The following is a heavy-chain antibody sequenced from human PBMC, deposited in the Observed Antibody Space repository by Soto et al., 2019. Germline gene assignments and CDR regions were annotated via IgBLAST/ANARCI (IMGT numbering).Heavy chain of an antibody. CDR3: GRGQDTAMARGWFDP. Sequence: QVQLQESGPGLVKPSQTLSLTCTVSGGSISSGDYYWSWIRQPPGKGLEWIGYISYSGSTYYNPSLQTRVTISVDPSKNQFSLKLSSVTAADTAVYYCGRGQDTAMARGWFDPWGQGTLVTVSS. J-gene: IGHJ5*02. CDR1: GGSISSGDYY. D-gene: IGHD5-18*01. CDR2: ISYSGST. V-gene: IGHV4-30-4*01.